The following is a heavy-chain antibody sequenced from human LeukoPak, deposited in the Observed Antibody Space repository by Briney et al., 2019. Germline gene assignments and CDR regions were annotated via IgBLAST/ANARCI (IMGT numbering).Heavy chain of an antibody. CDR1: GFTFSSYW. CDR3: ARAMYHPHN. J-gene: IGHJ4*02. Sequence: GGSLRLSCAASGFTFSSYWMSWVRQAPGKGLEWVANMKQDGSDKYYVDSVKGRFTISRDNAKNSLYLQLNSLSAEDTAVYYCARAMYHPHNWGQGTLVTVSS. D-gene: IGHD2-2*01. CDR2: MKQDGSDK. V-gene: IGHV3-7*04.